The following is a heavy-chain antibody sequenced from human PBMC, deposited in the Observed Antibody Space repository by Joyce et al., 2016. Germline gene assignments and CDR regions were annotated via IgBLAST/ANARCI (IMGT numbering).Heavy chain of an antibody. CDR1: GFTFSDYW. CDR3: ARDVRFGYFDY. J-gene: IGHJ4*02. V-gene: IGHV3-7*01. CDR2: IKQDGSET. Sequence: CAASGFTFSDYWIDWVRQAPGKGLEWVATIKQDGSETYYLDSLEGRFTIPRDNAKNSLYLQMNSLTADDTAVYYCARDVRFGYFDYWGQGTLVLVSS. D-gene: IGHD3-16*01.